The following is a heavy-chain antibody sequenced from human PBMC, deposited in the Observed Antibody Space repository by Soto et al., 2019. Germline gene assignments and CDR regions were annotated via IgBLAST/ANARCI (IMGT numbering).Heavy chain of an antibody. J-gene: IGHJ4*02. Sequence: GGSLRLSCAASGFTFSSYAMSWVRQAPGKGLEWVSAISGSGGSTYYADSVKGRFTISRDNSKNTLYLQMNSLRAEDTAVYYCAKTPVPYDILTGYSLHWGQGTLVTVSS. CDR2: ISGSGGST. V-gene: IGHV3-23*01. D-gene: IGHD3-9*01. CDR1: GFTFSSYA. CDR3: AKTPVPYDILTGYSLH.